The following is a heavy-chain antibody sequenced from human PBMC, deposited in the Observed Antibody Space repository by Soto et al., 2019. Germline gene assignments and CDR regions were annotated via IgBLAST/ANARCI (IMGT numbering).Heavy chain of an antibody. V-gene: IGHV1-69*13. CDR2: IIPIFGTA. D-gene: IGHD3-3*01. CDR1: GGTFSSYA. Sequence: GASVNVSCKASGGTFSSYAINWVRQAPGQGLEWMGGIIPIFGTANYAQKFQGRVTITADESTSTAYMELSSLRSEDTAVYYCASITIFGVVRSAGDYYYGMDVWGQGTTVTVSS. J-gene: IGHJ6*02. CDR3: ASITIFGVVRSAGDYYYGMDV.